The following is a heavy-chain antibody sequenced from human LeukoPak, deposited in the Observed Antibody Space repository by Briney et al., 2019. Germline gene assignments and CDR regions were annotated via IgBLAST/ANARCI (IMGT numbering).Heavy chain of an antibody. D-gene: IGHD4/OR15-4a*01. V-gene: IGHV3-15*01. CDR1: RVTFSNPW. J-gene: IGHJ4*02. Sequence: PGGSLRLSRAASRVTFSNPWMNGVRQARGKGREGVGGLKSKADGETTDYAAPVKGRFTISRDDSNNMVYLQMNSLKIEDTAVYYCAIDEPNYAPYDFDYWGQGTLVTVSS. CDR2: LKSKADGETT. CDR3: AIDEPNYAPYDFDY.